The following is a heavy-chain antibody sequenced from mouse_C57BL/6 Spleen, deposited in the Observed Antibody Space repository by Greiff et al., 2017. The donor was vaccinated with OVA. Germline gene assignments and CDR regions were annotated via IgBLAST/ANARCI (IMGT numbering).Heavy chain of an antibody. CDR3: AWLGVCDAMDY. CDR1: GFTFSDYG. CDR2: ISSGSSTI. J-gene: IGHJ4*01. V-gene: IGHV5-17*01. Sequence: EVKLVESGGGLVKPGGSLKLSCAASGFTFSDYGMHWVRQAPEKGLEWVAYISSGSSTIYYADTVKGRFTISRDNAKNTLFLQMTSLRSEDTAMYSAAWLGVCDAMDYWGQGTLVTVSS. D-gene: IGHD2-14*01.